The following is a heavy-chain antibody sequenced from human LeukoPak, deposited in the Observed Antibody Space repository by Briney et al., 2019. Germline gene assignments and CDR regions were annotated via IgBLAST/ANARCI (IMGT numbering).Heavy chain of an antibody. V-gene: IGHV4-61*08. CDR3: ARAPWGRSDFWSGHPYYFDY. Sequence: PSETLSLTCTVSGGSISSGDYYWSWIRQPPGKGLEWIGYIYYSGSTNHNPSLKSRVTISVDTSKNQFSLKLSSVTAADTAVYYCARAPWGRSDFWSGHPYYFDYWGQGTLVTVSS. D-gene: IGHD3-3*01. CDR2: IYYSGST. CDR1: GGSISSGDYY. J-gene: IGHJ4*02.